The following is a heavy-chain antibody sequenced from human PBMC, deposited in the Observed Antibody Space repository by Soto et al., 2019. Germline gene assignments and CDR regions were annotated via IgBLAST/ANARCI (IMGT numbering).Heavy chain of an antibody. D-gene: IGHD3-10*01. J-gene: IGHJ5*02. CDR3: ARSTMVRGVKRQLNWFDP. Sequence: PSETLSLTCTVSGGSISSSSYYWGWIRQPPGKGLEWIGSIYYSGSTYYNPSLKSRVTISVDTSKNQFSLKLSSVTAADTAVYYCARSTMVRGVKRQLNWFDPWGQGTLVTVSS. V-gene: IGHV4-39*01. CDR1: GGSISSSSYY. CDR2: IYYSGST.